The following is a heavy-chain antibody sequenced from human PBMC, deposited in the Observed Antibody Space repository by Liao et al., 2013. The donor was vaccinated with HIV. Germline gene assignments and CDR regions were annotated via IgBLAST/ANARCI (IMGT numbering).Heavy chain of an antibody. D-gene: IGHD1-26*01. CDR2: ISHSGST. CDR3: ARVQWWELHPTYFDY. J-gene: IGHJ4*02. Sequence: QVFLEESGPGLMKPSETLSLTCSVSGGSINSYYWTWIRQPPGKGLEWIGYISHSGSTNYNPSVRSRVTMSVDTSNNQFFLTLKSVTAADTAVYYCARVQWWELHPTYFDYWGQGILVSVSS. CDR1: GGSINSYY. V-gene: IGHV4-59*01.